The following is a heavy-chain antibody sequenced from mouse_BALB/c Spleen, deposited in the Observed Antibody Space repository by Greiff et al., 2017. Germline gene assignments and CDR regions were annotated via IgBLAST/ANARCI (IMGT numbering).Heavy chain of an antibody. Sequence: VKLMESGAELARPGASVKMSCKASGYTFTSYTMHWVKQRPGQGLEWIGYINPSSGYTNYNQKFKDKATLTADKSSSTAYMQLSSLTSEDSAVYYCARSGFPYAMDYWGQGTSVTVSS. CDR3: ARSGFPYAMDY. CDR2: INPSSGYT. J-gene: IGHJ4*01. V-gene: IGHV1-4*01. CDR1: GYTFTSYT. D-gene: IGHD3-2*02.